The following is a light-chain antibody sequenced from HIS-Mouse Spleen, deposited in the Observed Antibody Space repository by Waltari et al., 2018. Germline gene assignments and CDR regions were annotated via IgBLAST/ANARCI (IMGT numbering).Light chain of an antibody. J-gene: IGLJ3*02. CDR3: QVWDSSSDHPV. CDR2: DAS. Sequence: SYVLTQPPSVSVAPGTTARITCGGNHIGRKSVHWYQQKPGQAPVLVVYDASDRPSGIPERFSGSNSGNTATLTISRVEAGDEADYYCQVWDSSSDHPVFGGGTKLTVL. V-gene: IGLV3-21*03. CDR1: HIGRKS.